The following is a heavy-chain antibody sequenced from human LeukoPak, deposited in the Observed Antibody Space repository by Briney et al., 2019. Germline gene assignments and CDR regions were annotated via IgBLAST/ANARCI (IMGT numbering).Heavy chain of an antibody. CDR2: ISGSGGST. D-gene: IGHD1-26*01. CDR1: GFTFSNYA. Sequence: QPGGSLRLSCAASGFTFSNYAMSWVRQAPGKGLEWVSAISGSGGSTSYADSVKGRFTISRDTSKSTLYLQMNSLRAEDTAIYYCAKQVAHGTFYDNYFDYWGQGTLVTVSS. V-gene: IGHV3-23*01. J-gene: IGHJ4*02. CDR3: AKQVAHGTFYDNYFDY.